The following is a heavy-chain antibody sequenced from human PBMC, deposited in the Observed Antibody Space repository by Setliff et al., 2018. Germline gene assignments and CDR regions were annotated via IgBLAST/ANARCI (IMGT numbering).Heavy chain of an antibody. CDR3: GRVDFTMIQGVVGH. J-gene: IGHJ1*01. V-gene: IGHV4-39*07. CDR1: GGSVSSTSHY. CDR2: VYYSGYT. D-gene: IGHD3-10*01. Sequence: SLTCTVSGGSVSSTSHYWGWIRQAPGKGMEWIGSVYYSGYTYSKPSLQSRVSMSVDASKNQFSLKLASVTAADTAVYYCGRVDFTMIQGVVGHWGQGTLVTVSS.